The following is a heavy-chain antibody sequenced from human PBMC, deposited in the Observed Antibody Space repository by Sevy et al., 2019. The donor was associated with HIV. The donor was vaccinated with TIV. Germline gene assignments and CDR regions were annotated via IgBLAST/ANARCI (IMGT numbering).Heavy chain of an antibody. CDR3: ARDLSSVGIAAANWFDP. Sequence: LGGSLRLSCAASGFTFSDYYMSWIRQAPGKGLEWVSYISSSGSTIYYADSVKGRFTISRDNAKNSLYLQMNSLRAEDTAVYYCARDLSSVGIAAANWFDPWGQGTLVTVSS. D-gene: IGHD6-13*01. V-gene: IGHV3-11*01. CDR1: GFTFSDYY. J-gene: IGHJ5*02. CDR2: ISSSGSTI.